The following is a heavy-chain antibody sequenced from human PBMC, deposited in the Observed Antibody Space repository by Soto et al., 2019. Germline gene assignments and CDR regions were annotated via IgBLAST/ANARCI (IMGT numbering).Heavy chain of an antibody. CDR2: INHSGST. Sequence: SETLSLTCAVYGGSFSGYYWSWIRQPPGKGLEWIGEINHSGSTNYNPSLKSRVTISVDTSKNQFSLKLSSVTAADTAVYYCARGSYDILTGYYRRTGYYFDYWGQGTLVTVSS. J-gene: IGHJ4*02. V-gene: IGHV4-34*01. D-gene: IGHD3-9*01. CDR3: ARGSYDILTGYYRRTGYYFDY. CDR1: GGSFSGYY.